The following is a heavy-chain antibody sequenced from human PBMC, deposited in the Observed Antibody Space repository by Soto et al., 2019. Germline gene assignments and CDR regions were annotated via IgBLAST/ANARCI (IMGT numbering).Heavy chain of an antibody. Sequence: GGSLRLSCAASGFTFSNAWMNWVRQAPGKGLEWVGRIKSKTDGGTTDYAAPVKGRFTISRDDSKNTLYLQMNSLKTEDTAVYYCTTGMVAVAGHALDYYYYGMDVWGQGTTVTVSS. CDR1: GFTFSNAW. D-gene: IGHD6-19*01. CDR3: TTGMVAVAGHALDYYYYGMDV. CDR2: IKSKTDGGTT. J-gene: IGHJ6*02. V-gene: IGHV3-15*07.